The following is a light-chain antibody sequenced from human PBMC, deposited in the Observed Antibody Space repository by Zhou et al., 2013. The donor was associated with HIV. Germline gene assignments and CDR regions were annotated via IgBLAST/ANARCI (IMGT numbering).Light chain of an antibody. CDR1: SSDVGGYKY. V-gene: IGLV2-14*03. CDR3: SSYTSSSTVV. Sequence: QSALTQPASVSGSPGQSITISCTGTSSDVGGYKYVSWYQHHPGKAPKLMIYHVTERPSGVSNRFSGSKSGNTASLTISGLQAEDEADYYCSSYTSSSTVVFGGGTKLTVL. CDR2: HVT. J-gene: IGLJ2*01.